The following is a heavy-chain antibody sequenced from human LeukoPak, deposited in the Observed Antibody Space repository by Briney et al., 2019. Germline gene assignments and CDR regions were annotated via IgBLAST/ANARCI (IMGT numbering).Heavy chain of an antibody. D-gene: IGHD6-13*01. CDR1: GFTFSSYW. V-gene: IGHV3-74*01. J-gene: IGHJ4*02. Sequence: GGSLRLSCAASGFTFSSYWMHWVRQAPGKGLLWVSRINSDGSSTSYADSVKGRFTTSRDNAKNTLYLQMNSLRAEDTAVYYCARRIAAAAAPYCFDYWGQGTLVTVSS. CDR3: ARRIAAAAAPYCFDY. CDR2: INSDGSST.